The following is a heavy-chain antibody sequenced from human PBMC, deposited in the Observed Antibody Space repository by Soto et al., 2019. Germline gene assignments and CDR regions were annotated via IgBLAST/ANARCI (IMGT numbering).Heavy chain of an antibody. Sequence: GGSLRLSCAASGFTFSSYGMHWVRQAPGKGLEWVAVISYDGSNKYYADSVKGRFTISRDNSKNTLYLQMNSLRAEDTAVYYCAKDKEGWYSPTKRPYYYYGMDVWGQGTTVTVSS. D-gene: IGHD2-15*01. CDR1: GFTFSSYG. CDR3: AKDKEGWYSPTKRPYYYYGMDV. J-gene: IGHJ6*02. CDR2: ISYDGSNK. V-gene: IGHV3-30*18.